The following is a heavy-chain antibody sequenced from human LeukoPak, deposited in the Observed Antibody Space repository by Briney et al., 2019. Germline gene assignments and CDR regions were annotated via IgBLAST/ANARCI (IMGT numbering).Heavy chain of an antibody. J-gene: IGHJ3*02. CDR3: ARRGVGRLLAAAFDI. CDR1: GGSFSGYY. CDR2: INHSGST. V-gene: IGHV4-34*01. D-gene: IGHD3-22*01. Sequence: SETLSLTCAVYGGSFSGYYWSWIRQPPGEGLEWIGEINHSGSTNYNPSLKSRVTISVDTSKNQFSLKLSSVTAADTAVYYCARRGVGRLLAAAFDIWGQGTMVTVSS.